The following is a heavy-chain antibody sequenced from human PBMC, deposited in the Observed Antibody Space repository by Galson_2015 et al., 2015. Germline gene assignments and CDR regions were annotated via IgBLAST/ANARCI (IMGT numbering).Heavy chain of an antibody. J-gene: IGHJ6*03. D-gene: IGHD6-6*01. V-gene: IGHV4-34*01. CDR2: INHSGST. Sequence: GYYWSWIRQPPGKGLEWIGEINHSGSTNYNPSLKSRVTISVDTSKNQFSLKLSSVTAADTAVYYCARGGSSLNYYYYYYMDVWGKGTTVTVSS. CDR1: GYY. CDR3: ARGGSSLNYYYYYYMDV.